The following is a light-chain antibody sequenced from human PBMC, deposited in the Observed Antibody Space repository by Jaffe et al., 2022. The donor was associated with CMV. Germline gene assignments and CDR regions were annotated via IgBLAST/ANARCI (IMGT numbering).Light chain of an antibody. CDR2: DVN. CDR3: SSYSRSSPLV. V-gene: IGLV2-14*03. J-gene: IGLJ2*01. CDR1: SSDVGGYNS. Sequence: QSALTQPASVSGSPGQSITISCTGTSSDVGGYNSVSWYQHYPSKAPKLIIYDVNNRPSGVSDRFSASKSGNTASLTISGLQTEDEADYYCSSYSRSSPLVFGGGTRLTVV.